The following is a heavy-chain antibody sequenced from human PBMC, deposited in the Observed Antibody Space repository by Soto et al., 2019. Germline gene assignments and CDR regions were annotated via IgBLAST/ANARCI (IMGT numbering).Heavy chain of an antibody. CDR1: GDSVSTNSVT. CDR2: TYYRSKWYN. Sequence: SQTLSLTCAISGDSVSTNSVTWNWIRQSPSGGLEWLGRTYYRSKWYNDYAVSVKSRITINPDTYKSRFSLQLNSVTPEDTAVYYCAGGSEERDCSGGSCFLRWLDPWGQGTLVTVSS. J-gene: IGHJ5*02. CDR3: AGGSEERDCSGGSCFLRWLDP. D-gene: IGHD2-15*01. V-gene: IGHV6-1*01.